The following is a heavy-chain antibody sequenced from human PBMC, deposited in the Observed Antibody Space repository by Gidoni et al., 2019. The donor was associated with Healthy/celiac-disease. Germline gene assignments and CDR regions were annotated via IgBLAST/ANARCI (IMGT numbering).Heavy chain of an antibody. Sequence: QITLKESGPTLVKPTQTLTLTCTFSGFPLSTCGVGVGWIRQPPGKALEWLALIYWDDDKRYSPSLKSRLTITKDTSKNQVVLTMTNMDPVDTATYYCARRTTLYRGIVVEVFDYWGQGTLVTVSS. CDR3: ARRTTLYRGIVVEVFDY. J-gene: IGHJ4*02. D-gene: IGHD3-22*01. V-gene: IGHV2-5*02. CDR2: IYWDDDK. CDR1: GFPLSTCGVG.